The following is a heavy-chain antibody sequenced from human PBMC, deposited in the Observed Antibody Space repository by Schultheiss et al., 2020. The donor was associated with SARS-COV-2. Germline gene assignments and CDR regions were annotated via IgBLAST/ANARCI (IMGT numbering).Heavy chain of an antibody. CDR1: GGSISSYY. D-gene: IGHD6-6*01. CDR3: ARGITPIIAARPGYYYYYMDV. Sequence: SETLSLTCTVSGGSISSYYWSWIRQPPGKGLEWIGYIYYSGSTNYNPSLKSRVTMSVDTSKNQFSLKLSSVTAADTAVYYCARGITPIIAARPGYYYYYMDVWGKGTTVTVSS. J-gene: IGHJ6*03. CDR2: IYYSGST. V-gene: IGHV4-59*12.